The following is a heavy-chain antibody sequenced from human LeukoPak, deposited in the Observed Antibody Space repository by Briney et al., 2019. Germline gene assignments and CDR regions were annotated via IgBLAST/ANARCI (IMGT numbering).Heavy chain of an antibody. CDR2: IYYSGST. CDR3: ARTIAILSFDY. V-gene: IGHV4-59*02. CDR1: GGSVSSYY. Sequence: SETLSLTCTVSGGSVSSYYWSWIRQPPGKGLEWIGYIYYSGSTNYNPSLKSRVTISADTSKNQFSLKLSSVTAADTAVYYCARTIAILSFDYWGQGTLVTVSS. D-gene: IGHD3-10*01. J-gene: IGHJ4*02.